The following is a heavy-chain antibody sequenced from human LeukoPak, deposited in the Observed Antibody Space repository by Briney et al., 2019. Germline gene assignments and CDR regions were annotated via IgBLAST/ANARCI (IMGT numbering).Heavy chain of an antibody. Sequence: SETLSLTCTVSGYSTSSGYYWGWIRQPPGRGLEWIGSIYHSGGAYYNPSLKSRVTISVDTSKNQFFLKLSSVTAADTAVYYCAREPSYDSSGYRRHNWFDPWGQGTLVTVSS. CDR3: AREPSYDSSGYRRHNWFDP. V-gene: IGHV4-38-2*02. CDR2: IYHSGGA. J-gene: IGHJ5*02. CDR1: GYSTSSGYY. D-gene: IGHD3-22*01.